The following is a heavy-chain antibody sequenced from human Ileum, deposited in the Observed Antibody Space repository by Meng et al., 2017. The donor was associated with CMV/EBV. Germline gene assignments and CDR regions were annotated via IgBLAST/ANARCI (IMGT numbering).Heavy chain of an antibody. V-gene: IGHV3-11*04. CDR3: CSGYSYGSVDY. CDR2: ISSSGSTI. D-gene: IGHD5-18*01. CDR1: GFLFRDFY. Sequence: ASGFLFRDFYMRWFRQAPGKGLEWVSYISSSGSTIYYADSVKGRFTISRDNAKNSLYLQMNSLRAEDTAVYYCCSGYSYGSVDYWGQGTLVTVSS. J-gene: IGHJ4*02.